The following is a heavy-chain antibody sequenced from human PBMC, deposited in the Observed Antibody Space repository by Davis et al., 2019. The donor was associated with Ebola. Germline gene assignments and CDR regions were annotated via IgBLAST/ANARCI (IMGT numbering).Heavy chain of an antibody. CDR1: GGSISSSSYY. CDR2: IYYSGST. V-gene: IGHV4-39*07. D-gene: IGHD2-2*01. CDR3: TRVISAEGDIVVVPAAMNYMDV. J-gene: IGHJ6*03. Sequence: PSETLSLTCTVSGGSISSSSYYWGWIRQPPGKGLEWIGSIYYSGSTYYNPSLKSRVTISVDTSKNQFSLKLSSVTAADTAVYYCTRVISAEGDIVVVPAAMNYMDVWGKGTTVTVSS.